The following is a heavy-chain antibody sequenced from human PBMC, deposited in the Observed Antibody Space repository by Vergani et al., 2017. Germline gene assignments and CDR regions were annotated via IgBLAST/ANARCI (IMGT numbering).Heavy chain of an antibody. CDR3: ARDHRLGYCSSTSCKNYMDV. CDR2: IIPLLGIA. D-gene: IGHD2-2*01. V-gene: IGHV1-69*08. J-gene: IGHJ6*03. Sequence: QVQLVQSGAEVKKPGSSVKVSCKASGGTFSSYTISWVRQAPGQGLEWMGRIIPLLGIANYAQKFQGRVTITADKSTSTAYMELSSLRSEDTAVYYCARDHRLGYCSSTSCKNYMDVWGKGTTVTVSS. CDR1: GGTFSSYT.